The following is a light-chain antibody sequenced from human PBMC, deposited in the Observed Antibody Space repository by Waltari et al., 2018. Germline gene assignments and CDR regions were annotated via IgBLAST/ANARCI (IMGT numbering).Light chain of an antibody. J-gene: IGKJ1*01. CDR1: QSVTRA. CDR2: GAS. V-gene: IGKV3-20*01. CDR3: QHYLRLPVT. Sequence: EIVLTQSPGTLSLSPGESATLSCRTSQSVTRALSWYQQKPGQAPRLLIYGASNRATGIPDRFSGSWSGTDFSLTISILEPEDFAVYYCQHYLRLPVTFGQGTKVEVK.